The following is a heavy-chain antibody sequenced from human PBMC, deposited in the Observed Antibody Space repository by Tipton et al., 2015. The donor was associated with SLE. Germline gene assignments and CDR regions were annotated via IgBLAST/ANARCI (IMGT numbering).Heavy chain of an antibody. D-gene: IGHD1-26*01. V-gene: IGHV4-59*01. Sequence: TLSLTCTVSGGSISSFYWSWIRQPPGKGLEWIGYIYYSGGTNYNPSPKSRVTISVDTSKNQFSLKLSSVTAADTAVYYCARDISEVGATTPYDAFDIWGQGTMVTVSS. J-gene: IGHJ3*02. CDR2: IYYSGGT. CDR3: ARDISEVGATTPYDAFDI. CDR1: GGSISSFY.